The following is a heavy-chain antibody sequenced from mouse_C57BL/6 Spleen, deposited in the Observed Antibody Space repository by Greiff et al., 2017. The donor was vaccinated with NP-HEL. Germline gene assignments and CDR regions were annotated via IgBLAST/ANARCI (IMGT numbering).Heavy chain of an antibody. J-gene: IGHJ2*01. CDR3: ARTLYYYGSSYDFDY. V-gene: IGHV1-9*01. D-gene: IGHD1-1*01. Sequence: QVQLKQSGAELMKPGASVKLSCKATGYTFTGYWIEWVKQRPGHGLEWIGEILPGSGSTNYNEKFKGKATFTADTSSNTAYMQLSSLTTEDSAIYYCARTLYYYGSSYDFDYWGQGTTLTVSS. CDR1: GYTFTGYW. CDR2: ILPGSGST.